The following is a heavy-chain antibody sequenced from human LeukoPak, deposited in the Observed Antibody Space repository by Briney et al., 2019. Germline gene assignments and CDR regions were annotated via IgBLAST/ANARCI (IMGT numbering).Heavy chain of an antibody. J-gene: IGHJ4*02. V-gene: IGHV4-39*01. D-gene: IGHD1-1*01. CDR3: ARHRWDGTFNFDY. Sequence: VSLRLSCTASGFTFNHYAMSWVRQAPGKGLEWIGSIYYSGRTYNNPSLKSRVTISVDTSKNQFSLKLSSVTAADTAVYYCARHRWDGTFNFDYWGQGTLVPVSS. CDR2: IYYSGRT. CDR1: GFTFNHYA.